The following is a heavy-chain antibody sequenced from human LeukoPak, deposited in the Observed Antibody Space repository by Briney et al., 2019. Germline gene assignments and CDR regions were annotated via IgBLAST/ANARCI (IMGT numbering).Heavy chain of an antibody. V-gene: IGHV4-61*02. Sequence: SETLSLTCTVSGGSISSDNYYWSWIRQPAGKGLEWIGRIYTSGSTKYNPSLKSRVTMSVDTSKNQFSLKLSSVTAADTAVYYCARVQRRYDSSGYYYDHYYYYYMDVWGKGATVTVS. CDR1: GGSISSDNYY. J-gene: IGHJ6*03. D-gene: IGHD3-22*01. CDR2: IYTSGST. CDR3: ARVQRRYDSSGYYYDHYYYYYMDV.